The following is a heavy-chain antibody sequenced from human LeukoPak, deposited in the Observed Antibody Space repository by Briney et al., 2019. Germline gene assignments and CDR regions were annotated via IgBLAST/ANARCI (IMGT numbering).Heavy chain of an antibody. D-gene: IGHD3-9*01. CDR1: GFIFNNYT. Sequence: GGSLRLSCAVSGFIFNNYTMNWVRQAPGKGREWVSSIISSGSYIYYADSVKGRFTISRDNAKNALYLQMNSLRAEDTAVYFCARDYAYFDRYLDYWGQGTLVTVSS. CDR3: ARDYAYFDRYLDY. V-gene: IGHV3-21*01. CDR2: IISSGSYI. J-gene: IGHJ4*02.